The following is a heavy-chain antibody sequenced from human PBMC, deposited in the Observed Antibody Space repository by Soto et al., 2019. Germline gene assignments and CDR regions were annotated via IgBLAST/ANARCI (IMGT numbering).Heavy chain of an antibody. CDR2: ISYDGSNK. CDR1: GFTFSSYG. V-gene: IGHV3-30*18. CDR3: AKEGDSGSYHA. J-gene: IGHJ5*02. Sequence: GGSLRLSCAASGFTFSSYGMHWVRQAPGKGLEWVAVISYDGSNKYYADSVKGRFTISRDNSKNTLYLQMNSLRAEDTVVYYCAKEGDSGSYHAWGQGTLVTVSS. D-gene: IGHD1-26*01.